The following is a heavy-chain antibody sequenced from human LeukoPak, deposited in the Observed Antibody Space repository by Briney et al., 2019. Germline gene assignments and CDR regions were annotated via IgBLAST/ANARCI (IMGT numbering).Heavy chain of an antibody. V-gene: IGHV4-30-2*01. D-gene: IGHD4-11*01. CDR3: ARVGIDYSNLGFDP. J-gene: IGHJ5*02. CDR2: IYHSGST. Sequence: PSETLSLTCTVSGYSISSGGYYWGWIRQPPGKGLEWIGYIYHSGSTYYNPSLKSRVTISVDRSKNQFSLKLSSVTAADTAVYYCARVGIDYSNLGFDPWGQGTLVTVSS. CDR1: GYSISSGGYY.